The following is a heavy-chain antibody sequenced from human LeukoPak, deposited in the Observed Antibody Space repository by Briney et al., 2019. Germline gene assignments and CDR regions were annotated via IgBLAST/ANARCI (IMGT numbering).Heavy chain of an antibody. CDR3: ARLPLRRDGYNKFFIRWDNWFDP. J-gene: IGHJ5*02. V-gene: IGHV4-34*01. D-gene: IGHD5-24*01. CDR1: GGSFSGYY. Sequence: PSETLSLTCAVYGGSFSGYYWSWIRQPPGKGLEWIGEINHSGSTNYNPSLKSRVTISVDTSKNQFSLKLSSVTAADTAVYYCARLPLRRDGYNKFFIRWDNWFDPWGQGTLVTVSS. CDR2: INHSGST.